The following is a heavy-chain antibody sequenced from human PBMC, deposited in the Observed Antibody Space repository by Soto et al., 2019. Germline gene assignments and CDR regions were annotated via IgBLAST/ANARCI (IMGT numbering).Heavy chain of an antibody. CDR2: IIPIFGTA. CDR3: SLRVDKAMVTGPEADYYYGMDV. V-gene: IGHV1-69*01. Sequence: QVQLVQSGAEVKKPGSSVKVSCKASGGTFSSYAISWVRQAPGQGLEWMGGIIPIFGTANYAQKFQGRVTITADESTSTAYMVLSSVRSEDTAVYYCSLRVDKAMVTGPEADYYYGMDVWGQGTTVTVSS. D-gene: IGHD5-18*01. J-gene: IGHJ6*02. CDR1: GGTFSSYA.